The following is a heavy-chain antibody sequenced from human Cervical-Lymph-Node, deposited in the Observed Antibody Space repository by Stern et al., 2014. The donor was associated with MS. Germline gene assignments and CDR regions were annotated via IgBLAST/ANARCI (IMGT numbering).Heavy chain of an antibody. V-gene: IGHV5-51*03. CDR3: ARPPPRRKWDDPNYGMDV. D-gene: IGHD1-1*01. CDR2: IYPDDSDI. Sequence: EVQLVQSGAEVKKPGESLKISCKGSGYTFTNNWIAWVRQMPGKGLEWMGIIYPDDSDIRYSPSLQGQVTISADKSISTAYLQWSSRKAADGALYYCARPPPRRKWDDPNYGMDVWGQGTTVTVSS. CDR1: GYTFTNNW. J-gene: IGHJ6*02.